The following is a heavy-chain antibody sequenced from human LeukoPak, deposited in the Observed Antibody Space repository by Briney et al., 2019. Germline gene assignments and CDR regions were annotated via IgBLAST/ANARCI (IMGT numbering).Heavy chain of an antibody. D-gene: IGHD2-21*01. CDR3: ARDLMPYSRAIDWFDP. J-gene: IGHJ5*02. CDR1: GGTFSSYA. Sequence: ASVKVSCKASGGTFSSYAISWVRQAPGQGLEWMGRIIPILGIANYAQKFQGRVTITADKSTSTAYMELSSLRSEDTAVYYCARDLMPYSRAIDWFDPWGQGTLVTVSS. CDR2: IIPILGIA. V-gene: IGHV1-69*04.